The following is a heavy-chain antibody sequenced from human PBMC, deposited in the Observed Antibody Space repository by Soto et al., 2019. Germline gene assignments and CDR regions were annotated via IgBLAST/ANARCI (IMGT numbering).Heavy chain of an antibody. CDR1: GFTFSSYA. CDR3: ARDNADRYCSGGSCYWNYGMDV. Sequence: PRGSLRLSCAASGFTFSSYAMHWVRQAPGKGLEWVAVISYDGSNKYYADSVKGRFTISRDNSKNTLYLQMNSLRAEDTAVYYCARDNADRYCSGGSCYWNYGMDVWGKVTTVTVSS. D-gene: IGHD2-15*01. V-gene: IGHV3-30-3*01. J-gene: IGHJ6*04. CDR2: ISYDGSNK.